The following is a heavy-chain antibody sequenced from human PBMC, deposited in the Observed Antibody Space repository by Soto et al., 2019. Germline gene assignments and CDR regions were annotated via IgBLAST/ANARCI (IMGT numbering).Heavy chain of an antibody. D-gene: IGHD2-8*01. CDR3: AKLLRSTIARIYYGLDV. CDR2: ISGNGGST. Sequence: GSLRLSCAASGFSFDNFGMTWVRQAPGKVLEWVSVISGNGGSTYYADSVRGRVTISRDNSKNTVSLQLSSLRAEDTAVYYCAKLLRSTIARIYYGLDVWGQGXTVTVYS. V-gene: IGHV3-23*01. CDR1: GFSFDNFG. J-gene: IGHJ6*02.